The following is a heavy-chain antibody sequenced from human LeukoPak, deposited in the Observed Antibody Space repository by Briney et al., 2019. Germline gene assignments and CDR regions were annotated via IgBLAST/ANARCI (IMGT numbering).Heavy chain of an antibody. D-gene: IGHD3-22*01. Sequence: SENLSLSCTVSGGSISSSSYYWGWIRQPPGKGLEWIGSIYYSGSTYYNPSLKSRVTISVDRSKNQFSLKLSSVTAADTAVYYCARRMGDSSGYYYFDYWGQGTLVTVSS. CDR3: ARRMGDSSGYYYFDY. V-gene: IGHV4-39*01. J-gene: IGHJ4*02. CDR2: IYYSGST. CDR1: GGSISSSSYY.